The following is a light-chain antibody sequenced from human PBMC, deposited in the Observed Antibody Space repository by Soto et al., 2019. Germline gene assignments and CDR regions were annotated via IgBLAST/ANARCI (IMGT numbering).Light chain of an antibody. Sequence: EIVMTQSPATLSVSPGERATLSCRASQSVSPNLAWYQQKPGQAPRLLIYAASSRATGIPDRFSGSGSGTDFTLTISRLEPEDFAVYYCQQYNNGITFGQGTRLEI. J-gene: IGKJ5*01. CDR2: AAS. V-gene: IGKV3D-15*01. CDR1: QSVSPN. CDR3: QQYNNGIT.